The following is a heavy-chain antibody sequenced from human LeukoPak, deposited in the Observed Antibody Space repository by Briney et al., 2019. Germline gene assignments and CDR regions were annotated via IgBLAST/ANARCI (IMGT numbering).Heavy chain of an antibody. V-gene: IGHV4-59*11. D-gene: IGHD1-14*01. Sequence: SETLSLTCSVSGASISSHYWSWIRQPPGKGLEWIGYIHYSGSTNCNPSLKSRVTISLDTSKNQFSLKLTSVTAADTAVYYCSRAGTGFNNPCAYWGQGTLVTVSS. CDR2: IHYSGST. CDR3: SRAGTGFNNPCAY. CDR1: GASISSHY. J-gene: IGHJ4*02.